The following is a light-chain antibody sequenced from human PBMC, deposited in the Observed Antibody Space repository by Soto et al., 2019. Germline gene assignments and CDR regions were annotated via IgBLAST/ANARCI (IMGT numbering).Light chain of an antibody. CDR2: RVS. J-gene: IGKJ2*01. CDR3: MQGTLWPYT. V-gene: IGKV2-30*02. CDR1: QSLVHSDGNTH. Sequence: DVVMTQSPLSLPVTLGQPASISCRSSQSLVHSDGNTHLNLVQQRPGHSQRRLIYRVSNRAAGVPDRFSGSGSGTDFTLEISRVKTEDIGVYYCMQGTLWPYTFGQGTTLDIK.